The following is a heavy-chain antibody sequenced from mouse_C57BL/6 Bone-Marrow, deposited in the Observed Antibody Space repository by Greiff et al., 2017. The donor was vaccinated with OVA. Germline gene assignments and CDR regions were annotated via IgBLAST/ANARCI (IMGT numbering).Heavy chain of an antibody. Sequence: QVQLQQSGAELVRPGASVTLSCTASGYTFTDYEMHWVKQTPVHGLEWIGAIDPETGGTAYNQKFKGKAILTADKSSSTAYMELRSLTSEDSAVYYCTRDGSSSWFAYWGQGTLVTVAA. CDR2: IDPETGGT. V-gene: IGHV1-15*01. CDR1: GYTFTDYE. J-gene: IGHJ3*01. D-gene: IGHD1-1*01. CDR3: TRDGSSSWFAY.